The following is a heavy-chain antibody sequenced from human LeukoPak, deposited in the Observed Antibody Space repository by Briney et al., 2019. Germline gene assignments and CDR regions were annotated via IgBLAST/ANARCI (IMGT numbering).Heavy chain of an antibody. D-gene: IGHD4-23*01. CDR3: ARRVVNNRNWYFDL. Sequence: GASLRISCKGSGSLFTRKWIGWVRQMPGKGLEWMGIIYPGDSETRYSPSLQGQVTISADKSINTAYLQWSSLKASDTAMYYCARRVVNNRNWYFDLWGRGTLVTVSS. CDR1: GSLFTRKW. J-gene: IGHJ2*01. V-gene: IGHV5-51*01. CDR2: IYPGDSET.